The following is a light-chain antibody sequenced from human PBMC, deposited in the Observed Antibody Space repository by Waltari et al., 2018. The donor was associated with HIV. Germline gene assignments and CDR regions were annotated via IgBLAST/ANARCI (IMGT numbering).Light chain of an antibody. CDR1: SRDVGNYNF. J-gene: IGLJ1*01. CDR3: SSYAGNSYV. V-gene: IGLV2-8*01. CDR2: EVS. Sequence: QSALTQPPSASGSPGQSVTISCTGTSRDVGNYNFVPWYQPHPGKAPKLMIYEVSKRPSGVPDRFSGSKSGNTASLTGSGLQAEDEADYYCSSYAGNSYVFGTGTRVTVL.